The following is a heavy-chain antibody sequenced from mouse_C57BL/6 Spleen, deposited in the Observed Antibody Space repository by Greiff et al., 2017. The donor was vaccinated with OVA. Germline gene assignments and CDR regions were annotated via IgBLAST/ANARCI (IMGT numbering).Heavy chain of an antibody. CDR3: ARKYYGYDWYFDV. CDR2: IYPRDGST. V-gene: IGHV1-78*01. CDR1: GYTFTDHT. J-gene: IGHJ1*03. D-gene: IGHD2-2*01. Sequence: VQLQESDAELVKPGASVKISCTVSGYTFTDHTIHWMKQRPEQGLEWIGYIYPRDGSTKYNEKFKGKATLTADKTSSTAYMQLNSLTSEDSAVYFCARKYYGYDWYFDVWGTGTTVTVSS.